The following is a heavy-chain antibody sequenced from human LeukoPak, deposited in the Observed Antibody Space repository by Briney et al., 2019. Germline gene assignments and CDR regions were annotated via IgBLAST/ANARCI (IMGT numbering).Heavy chain of an antibody. CDR1: GGSISSYY. V-gene: IGHV4-59*01. CDR3: AREGGYIYGYNSFDY. D-gene: IGHD5-18*01. CDR2: IYYSGST. Sequence: SETLSLTCTVSGGSISSYYWSWIRQPPGKGLEWIGYIYYSGSTNYNPSLKSRVTISVDTSKNQFSLKLSSVTAADTAVYYCAREGGYIYGYNSFDYWGQGTLVTVSS. J-gene: IGHJ4*02.